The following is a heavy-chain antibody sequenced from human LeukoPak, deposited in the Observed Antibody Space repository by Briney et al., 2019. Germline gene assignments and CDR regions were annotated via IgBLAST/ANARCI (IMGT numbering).Heavy chain of an antibody. V-gene: IGHV4-59*12. D-gene: IGHD5-12*01. CDR3: ARGLYRGRSPPLQR. CDR1: DGSISDSY. CDR2: IFYTGFT. J-gene: IGHJ4*02. Sequence: SETLSLTCTVSDGSISDSYWSWIRQSPGKGLEWIGYIFYTGFTHYNPSLESRVTISVDTSKNQFSLKLSSVTAADTAVYYCARGLYRGRSPPLQRWGQGTLVTVSS.